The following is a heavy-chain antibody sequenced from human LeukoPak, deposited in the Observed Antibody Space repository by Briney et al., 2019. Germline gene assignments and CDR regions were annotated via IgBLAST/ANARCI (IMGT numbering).Heavy chain of an antibody. CDR1: GFTVSSNY. D-gene: IGHD3-10*01. Sequence: PGGSLRLSCAASGFTVSSNYMSWVRQAPGKGLEWVSVIYSGGSTYYADSVKGRFTISRDNSKNTLYLQMNSLRAEDTAVYYCASQGSRKMVRGVLADAFDIWGQGTMVTVSS. V-gene: IGHV3-53*01. CDR3: ASQGSRKMVRGVLADAFDI. CDR2: IYSGGST. J-gene: IGHJ3*02.